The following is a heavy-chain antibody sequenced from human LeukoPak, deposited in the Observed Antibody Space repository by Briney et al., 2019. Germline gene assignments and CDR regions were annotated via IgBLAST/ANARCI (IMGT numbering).Heavy chain of an antibody. CDR1: GFTFSTYR. CDR3: ARGGDILTGYYKSYVDD. Sequence: GGPLRLSCAASGFTFSTYRMTWVRQAPGKGLEWVSSISSSSSDIYYADAVKGRSTTYRDKANNSPYLQITRLRADDPAVSYRARGGDILTGYYKSYVDDWGQGTLVTVSS. D-gene: IGHD3-9*01. V-gene: IGHV3-21*03. CDR2: ISSSSSDI. J-gene: IGHJ4*02.